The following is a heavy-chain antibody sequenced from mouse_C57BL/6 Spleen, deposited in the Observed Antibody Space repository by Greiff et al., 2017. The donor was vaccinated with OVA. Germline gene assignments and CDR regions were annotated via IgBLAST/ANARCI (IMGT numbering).Heavy chain of an antibody. Sequence: QVHVKQSGAELVRPGASVKLSCKASGYTFTDYYINWVKQRPGQGLEWIARIYPGSGNTYYNEKFKGKATLTAEKSSSTAYMQLSSLTSEDSAVYFCARKAVVDYFDYWGQGTTLTVSS. D-gene: IGHD1-1*01. CDR3: ARKAVVDYFDY. J-gene: IGHJ2*01. CDR2: IYPGSGNT. V-gene: IGHV1-76*01. CDR1: GYTFTDYY.